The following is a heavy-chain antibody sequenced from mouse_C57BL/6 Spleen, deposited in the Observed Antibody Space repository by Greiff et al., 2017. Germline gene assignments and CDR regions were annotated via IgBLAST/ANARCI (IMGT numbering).Heavy chain of an antibody. J-gene: IGHJ4*01. Sequence: VQLQQSGPGLVQPSQSLSITCTVSGFSLTSYGVHWVRQSPGKGLEWLVVIWSGGSTDYNAAFISRLSISKDNSKSQVFFKMNILQADDTAIYYCARKTAQATGYAMDYWGQGTSVTVSS. CDR2: IWSGGST. CDR1: GFSLTSYG. D-gene: IGHD3-2*02. CDR3: ARKTAQATGYAMDY. V-gene: IGHV2-2*01.